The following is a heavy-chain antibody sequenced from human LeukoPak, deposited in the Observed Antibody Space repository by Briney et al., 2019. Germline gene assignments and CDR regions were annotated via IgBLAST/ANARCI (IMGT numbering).Heavy chain of an antibody. CDR1: DFNFITYA. CDR2: ISGGGDAT. D-gene: IGHD1-26*01. CDR3: ARAPKFRLVGVPKGPFDP. J-gene: IGHJ5*02. Sequence: GGSLRLSCAASDFNFITYAMSWVRQAPGKGLEWVSTISGGGDATYYADSVKGRFFISRDNAKNSLYLQMNSLRAEETAVYYCARAPKFRLVGVPKGPFDPWGQGTLVTVSS. V-gene: IGHV3-23*01.